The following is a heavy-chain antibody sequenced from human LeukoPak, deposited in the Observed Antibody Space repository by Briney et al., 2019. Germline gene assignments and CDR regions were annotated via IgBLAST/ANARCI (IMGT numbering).Heavy chain of an antibody. CDR1: GYTFTSYG. CDR3: ARVGPYYYDSSGYYYVGLFDY. CDR2: ISAYNGNT. J-gene: IGHJ4*02. Sequence: GASVKVSCKASGYTFTSYGISWVRQAPGQGLEWMGWISAYNGNTNYAQKLQGRVTMTTDTSTSTAYMELRSLRSDDTAVYYCARVGPYYYDSSGYYYVGLFDYWGQGTLGSVSS. D-gene: IGHD3-22*01. V-gene: IGHV1-18*01.